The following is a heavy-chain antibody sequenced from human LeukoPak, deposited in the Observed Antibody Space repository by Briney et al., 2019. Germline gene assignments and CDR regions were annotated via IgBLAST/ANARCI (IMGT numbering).Heavy chain of an antibody. J-gene: IGHJ4*02. CDR2: FDPEDGET. CDR1: GYTLTELS. Sequence: ASVKVSCKVSGYTLTELSMHWVRQAPGKGLEWMGGFDPEDGETIYAQKFQGRVTMTEDTSTDTAYMELSSLRSEDTAVYYCARISSPGYCTAGTCYPAYWGQGTLVTVSS. V-gene: IGHV1-24*01. CDR3: ARISSPGYCTAGTCYPAY. D-gene: IGHD2-15*01.